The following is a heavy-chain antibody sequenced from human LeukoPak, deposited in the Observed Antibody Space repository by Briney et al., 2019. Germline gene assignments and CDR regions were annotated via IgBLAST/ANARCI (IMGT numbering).Heavy chain of an antibody. CDR2: INSDGSST. J-gene: IGHJ4*02. Sequence: GGSLRLSCAASGFTFSSYWMHWVRQAPGKGLVWVSRINSDGSSTSYADSVKGRFTISRDNAKNTLYLQMNSLRAEDTAVYYCARVTLYDYVWGSYRGEFDYWGQGTLVTVSS. V-gene: IGHV3-74*01. CDR3: ARVTLYDYVWGSYRGEFDY. D-gene: IGHD3-16*02. CDR1: GFTFSSYW.